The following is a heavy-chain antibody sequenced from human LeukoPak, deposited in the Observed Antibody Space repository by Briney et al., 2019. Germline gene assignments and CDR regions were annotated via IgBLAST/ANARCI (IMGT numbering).Heavy chain of an antibody. V-gene: IGHV1-24*01. CDR3: ATQRLYTAMVLD. D-gene: IGHD5-18*01. CDR2: FDPEDGET. CDR1: GYTLTELS. Sequence: ASVKVSCKVSGYTLTELSMHWVRQAPGKGLEWMGGFDPEDGETIYAQEFQGRVTMTEDTSTDTAYMELSSLRSEDTAVYYCATQRLYTAMVLDWGQGTLVTVSS. J-gene: IGHJ4*02.